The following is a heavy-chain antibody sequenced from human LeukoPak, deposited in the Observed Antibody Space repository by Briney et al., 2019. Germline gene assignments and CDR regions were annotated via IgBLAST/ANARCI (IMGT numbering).Heavy chain of an antibody. CDR1: GGTFSSYA. D-gene: IGHD3-22*01. Sequence: ASVKVSCKASGGTFSSYAISWVRQAPGQGLEWMGGIIPIFDTANYAQKFQGRVTITADESTSTAYMELSSLRSEDTAVYYCASGDTYYDSSGYSSKFDYWGQGTLVTVSS. CDR3: ASGDTYYDSSGYSSKFDY. CDR2: IIPIFDTA. V-gene: IGHV1-69*13. J-gene: IGHJ4*02.